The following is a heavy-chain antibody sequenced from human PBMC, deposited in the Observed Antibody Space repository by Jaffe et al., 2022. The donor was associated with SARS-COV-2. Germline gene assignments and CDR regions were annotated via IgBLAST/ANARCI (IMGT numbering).Heavy chain of an antibody. CDR2: INPSNGRT. CDR3: VRDRGPFFTRVVGFDP. V-gene: IGHV1-46*04. J-gene: IGHJ5*02. D-gene: IGHD3-10*01. Sequence: QVHLVQSAADVKKPGASVKLSCKASGYTFTTFFMHWVRQAPGQGLEWMGMINPSNGRTTYAQSLQGRFTMTRDTSTSTVYMELSSLKSEDTAVYYCVRDRGPFFTRVVGFDPWGQGTLVTVSS. CDR1: GYTFTTFF.